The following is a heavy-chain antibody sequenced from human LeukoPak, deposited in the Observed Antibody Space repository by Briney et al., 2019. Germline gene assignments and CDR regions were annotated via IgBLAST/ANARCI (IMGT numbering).Heavy chain of an antibody. J-gene: IGHJ4*02. D-gene: IGHD6-13*01. CDR1: GFTFSSYS. V-gene: IGHV3-48*04. CDR2: ISSSGSTI. CDR3: ARPPRGSSSAIVEYYFDY. Sequence: GGSLRLSCAASGFTFSSYSMSWIRQAPGKGLEWVSYISSSGSTIYYADSVKGRFTISRDNAKNSLYLQMNSLRAEDTAVYYCARPPRGSSSAIVEYYFDYWGQGTLVTVSS.